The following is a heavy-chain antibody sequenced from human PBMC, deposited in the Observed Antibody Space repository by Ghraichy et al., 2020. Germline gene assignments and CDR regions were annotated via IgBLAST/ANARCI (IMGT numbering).Heavy chain of an antibody. V-gene: IGHV3-23*01. D-gene: IGHD3-16*01. CDR1: GFTFSTSA. J-gene: IGHJ4*02. CDR2: ITTSGGGT. CDR3: AKASGGGTGFDH. Sequence: LSLTCAASGFTFSTSAMSWVRQAPGKGLECVSFITTSGGGTYYADSVKGRFTISRDNSKNTLYLQMNGLRAEDTAVYYCAKASGGGTGFDHWGQGTQVSVSS.